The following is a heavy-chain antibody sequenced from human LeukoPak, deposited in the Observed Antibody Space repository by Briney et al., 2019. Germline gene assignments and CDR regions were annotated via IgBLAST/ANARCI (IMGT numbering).Heavy chain of an antibody. D-gene: IGHD2-2*01. CDR3: ARSPTSWYFDY. CDR2: IRYHGSDK. J-gene: IGHJ4*02. Sequence: GGSLRLSCVASGFIFSGSGMHWVRQAPGKGLEWVAFIRYHGSDKYYADSVKGRFTISRDNSKNTLYLQMSSLRPEDTSVYYCARSPTSWYFDYWGQGTLVTVSS. CDR1: GFIFSGSG. V-gene: IGHV3-30*02.